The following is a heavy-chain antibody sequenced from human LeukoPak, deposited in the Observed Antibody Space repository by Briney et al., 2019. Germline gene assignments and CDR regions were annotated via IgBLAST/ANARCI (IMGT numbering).Heavy chain of an antibody. CDR2: ISGSGGST. CDR1: GFAFSSYS. CDR3: AKRGFGSSWYTDYYYGMDV. D-gene: IGHD6-13*01. V-gene: IGHV3-23*01. Sequence: GGSLRLSCAASGFAFSSYSMNWVRQAPGKGLEWVSAISGSGGSTYYADSVKGRFTISRDNSKNTLYLQMNSLRAEDTAVYYCAKRGFGSSWYTDYYYGMDVWGQGTTVTVSS. J-gene: IGHJ6*02.